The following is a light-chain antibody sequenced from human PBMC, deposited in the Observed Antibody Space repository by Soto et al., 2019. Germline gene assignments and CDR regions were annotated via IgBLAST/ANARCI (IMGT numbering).Light chain of an antibody. Sequence: AIQLTQSPSSLSASVGDRVTITCRASQGISSALAWYQQKPGKAPNLLIYDASSLESGVPSRFSGSGSGTDFTLTIISLQPEDFATYYCQQFNSYPLTVGGGTKVEIK. J-gene: IGKJ4*01. CDR1: QGISSA. V-gene: IGKV1-13*02. CDR3: QQFNSYPLT. CDR2: DAS.